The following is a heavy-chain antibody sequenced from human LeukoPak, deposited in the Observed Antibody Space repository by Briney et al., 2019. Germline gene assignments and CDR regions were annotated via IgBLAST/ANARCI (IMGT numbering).Heavy chain of an antibody. D-gene: IGHD2-21*02. V-gene: IGHV4-39*01. CDR1: GGSISSSGYY. CDR2: MYYSGST. CDR3: ASQYGDPDYFDY. Sequence: SETLSLTCTVSGGSISSSGYYWGWIRQPPGKGLEWIGSMYYSGSTYSNPSLMSRVTISVDTSKNQFSLKLSSVTAADTAVYYCASQYGDPDYFDYWGQGTLVTVSS. J-gene: IGHJ4*02.